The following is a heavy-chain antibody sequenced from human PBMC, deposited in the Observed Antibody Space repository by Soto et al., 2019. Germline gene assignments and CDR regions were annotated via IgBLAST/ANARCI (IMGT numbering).Heavy chain of an antibody. CDR2: IYYSGST. D-gene: IGHD6-13*01. CDR1: GGSISSSSYY. Sequence: QLQLQESGPGLVKPSETLSLTCTVSGGSISSSSYYWGWIRQPPGKGLEWIGSIYYSGSTYYNPSLKSRVTISVDTSKNQFSLKLSSVTDADTAVYYCASSGYSSSYYYYYGMDVWGQGTTVTVSS. J-gene: IGHJ6*02. CDR3: ASSGYSSSYYYYYGMDV. V-gene: IGHV4-39*01.